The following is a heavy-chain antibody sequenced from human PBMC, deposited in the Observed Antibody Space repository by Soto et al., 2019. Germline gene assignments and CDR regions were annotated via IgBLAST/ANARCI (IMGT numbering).Heavy chain of an antibody. CDR2: IYHSGST. CDR1: SGSISSSNW. J-gene: IGHJ6*03. CDR3: ARKRRYCSSTSCPPRYYYYYYMDV. D-gene: IGHD2-2*01. Sequence: QVQLQESGPGLVKPSGTLSLTCAVSSGSISSSNWWSWVRQPPGKGLEWIGEIYHSGSTNYNPSLTSRVSISVDKSKSQFSLKLSSVTAADTAVYYCARKRRYCSSTSCPPRYYYYYYMDVWGKGTTVTVSS. V-gene: IGHV4-4*02.